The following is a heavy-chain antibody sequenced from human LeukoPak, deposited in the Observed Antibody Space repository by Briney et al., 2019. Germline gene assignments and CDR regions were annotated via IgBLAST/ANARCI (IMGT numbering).Heavy chain of an antibody. CDR3: ARDRGSYSLTVPDYFDY. D-gene: IGHD1-26*01. CDR1: GYTFTGYY. Sequence: ASVKVSCKASGYTFTGYYMHWVRQAPGQGLEWMGWISAYNGNTNYAQKFQGRVTMTTDTSTRTAHMDLRSLRSDDTAVYYCARDRGSYSLTVPDYFDYWGQGTLVTVSS. V-gene: IGHV1-18*04. CDR2: ISAYNGNT. J-gene: IGHJ4*02.